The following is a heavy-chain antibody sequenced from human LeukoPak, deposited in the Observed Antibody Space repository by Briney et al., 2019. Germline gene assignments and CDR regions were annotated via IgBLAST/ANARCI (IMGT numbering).Heavy chain of an antibody. J-gene: IGHJ5*02. Sequence: SQTLSLTCAISGDSVSSNSAAWKWIRKSPSRGLEWLGRTYYRSKWYNDYAVSVKSRITINPDTSKNQFSLQPNSVTPEDTAVYYCARDEDGYNYGFDPWGQGTLVTVSS. D-gene: IGHD5-24*01. CDR1: GDSVSSNSAA. CDR3: ARDEDGYNYGFDP. V-gene: IGHV6-1*01. CDR2: TYYRSKWYN.